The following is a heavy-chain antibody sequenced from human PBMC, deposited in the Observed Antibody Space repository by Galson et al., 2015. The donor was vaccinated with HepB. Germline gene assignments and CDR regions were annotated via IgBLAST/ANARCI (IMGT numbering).Heavy chain of an antibody. Sequence: SVKVSCKASGYTFTSYGISWVRQAPGQGLEWMGWISAYNGNTNYAQKLQGRVTMTTDTSTSTAYMELRSLRSDDTAVYYCARAGIWYYDILTGLYYFDYWGQGTLVTVSS. D-gene: IGHD3-9*01. J-gene: IGHJ4*02. V-gene: IGHV1-18*01. CDR3: ARAGIWYYDILTGLYYFDY. CDR2: ISAYNGNT. CDR1: GYTFTSYG.